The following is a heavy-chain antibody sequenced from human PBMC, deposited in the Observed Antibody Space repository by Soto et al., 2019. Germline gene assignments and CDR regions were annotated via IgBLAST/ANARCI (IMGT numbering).Heavy chain of an antibody. CDR2: ISSRSDTL. D-gene: IGHD2-15*01. J-gene: IGHJ6*02. CDR1: GFTFSAYA. Sequence: TGGSLRLSCEGSGFTFSAYAMNWVRQAPGKGLEWVSYISSRSDTLYYADSVKGRFTISRDNAKNSVYLQVNNLRDEDTAVYYCARDWDIVILSVPIPNYNYGMDVWGQGTTVTVSS. CDR3: ARDWDIVILSVPIPNYNYGMDV. V-gene: IGHV3-48*02.